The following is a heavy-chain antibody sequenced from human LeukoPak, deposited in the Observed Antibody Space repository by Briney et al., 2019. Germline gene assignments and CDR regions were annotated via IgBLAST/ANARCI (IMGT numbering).Heavy chain of an antibody. CDR1: GFTFSSYA. J-gene: IGHJ4*02. CDR2: ISGSGGST. CDR3: AKPGEGSYYYDSSGTGYFDY. V-gene: IGHV3-23*01. D-gene: IGHD3-22*01. Sequence: PGGSLRLSCAASGFTFSSYAMSWVRQAPGKGLEWVSAISGSGGSTYYADSVKGRFTISRDNSKNTLYLQMNSLRAEDTAVYYCAKPGEGSYYYDSSGTGYFDYWGQGTLVTVSS.